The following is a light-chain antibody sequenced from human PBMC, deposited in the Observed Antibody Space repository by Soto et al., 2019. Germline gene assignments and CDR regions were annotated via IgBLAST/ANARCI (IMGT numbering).Light chain of an antibody. CDR3: FSYTSSSPYV. V-gene: IGLV2-14*01. CDR1: SSDLGGYNF. CDR2: QVS. J-gene: IGLJ1*01. Sequence: QSVLTQPASVSGSPGQSITISCTGTSSDLGGYNFVSWYQHHPGKAPKLMIYQVSNRPSGVSNRFSGSKSGNTASLTISGLQAEDEADYYCFSYTSSSPYVFGTGTKVTVL.